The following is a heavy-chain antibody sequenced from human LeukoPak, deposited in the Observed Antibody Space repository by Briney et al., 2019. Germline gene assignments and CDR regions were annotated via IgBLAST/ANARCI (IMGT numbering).Heavy chain of an antibody. CDR2: IDHDGINT. D-gene: IGHD3-22*01. CDR3: ARDLLVGGSGYHY. CDR1: GFTFSSYW. Sequence: GGSLRLSCAASGFTFSSYWMHWVRQAPGKGLVWVSRIDHDGINTYYADSVKGRFTISRDNAKNTLYLQMNSLRAEDTAVYYCARDLLVGGSGYHYWGQGTLVTVSS. J-gene: IGHJ4*02. V-gene: IGHV3-74*01.